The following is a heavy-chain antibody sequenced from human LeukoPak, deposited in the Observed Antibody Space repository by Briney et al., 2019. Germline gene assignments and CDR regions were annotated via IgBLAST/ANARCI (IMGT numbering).Heavy chain of an antibody. V-gene: IGHV3-23*01. D-gene: IGHD6-19*01. J-gene: IGHJ4*02. CDR1: GFTFRSYA. CDR3: ARVDSSGWPYFDY. CDR2: ISGSGGST. Sequence: GGSLRLSCAASGFTFRSYAMSWVRQAPGKGLEWVSAISGSGGSTYYADSVKGRFTISRDNSKNTLYLQVNSLRAEDTAVYYCARVDSSGWPYFDYWGQGTLVTVSS.